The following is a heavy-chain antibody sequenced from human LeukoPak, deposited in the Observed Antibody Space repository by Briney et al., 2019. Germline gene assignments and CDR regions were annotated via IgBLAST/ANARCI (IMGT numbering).Heavy chain of an antibody. V-gene: IGHV4-61*01. CDR3: ARATRKADAFDI. D-gene: IGHD1-14*01. Sequence: SETLSLTCTVSSGSVSSGSYYWSWIRQPPGKGLEWIGYIYYSGSTNYNPSLKSRVTISVDTSKNQFSLKLSSVTAADTAVYYCARATRKADAFDIWGQGTMVTVSS. CDR1: SGSVSSGSYY. CDR2: IYYSGST. J-gene: IGHJ3*02.